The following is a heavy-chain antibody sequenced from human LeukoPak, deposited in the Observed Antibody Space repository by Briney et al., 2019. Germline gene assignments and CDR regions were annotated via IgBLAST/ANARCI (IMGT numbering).Heavy chain of an antibody. V-gene: IGHV4-59*01. D-gene: IGHD2-2*01. J-gene: IGHJ3*02. CDR3: ARENVVVPAAGDAFDI. CDR2: IYYSGST. Sequence: SETLSLTCTVSGGSISSYYWSWIRQPPGKGLEWIGYIYYSGSTNYNPSLKSRVTISVDTSKHQFSLKLSSVTAADTAVYYCARENVVVPAAGDAFDIWGQGTMVTVSS. CDR1: GGSISSYY.